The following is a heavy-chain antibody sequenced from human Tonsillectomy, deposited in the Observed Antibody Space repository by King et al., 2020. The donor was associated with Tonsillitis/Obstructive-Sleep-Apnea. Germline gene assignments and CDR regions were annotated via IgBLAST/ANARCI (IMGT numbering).Heavy chain of an antibody. CDR1: GGSISSSNW. CDR2: ISHSGST. J-gene: IGHJ6*03. Sequence: VQLQESGPGLVKPSGTLSLTCAVSGGSISSSNWWSWVRQPPGKGLEWIGEISHSGSTNYNPSLKSRVTISVDKSKNQFSLKLSSVTAADTAVYYCARGSPPVRKMNYYYYYYMDVWGKGTTVTVSS. CDR3: ARGSPPVRKMNYYYYYYMDV. V-gene: IGHV4-4*02. D-gene: IGHD3-3*01.